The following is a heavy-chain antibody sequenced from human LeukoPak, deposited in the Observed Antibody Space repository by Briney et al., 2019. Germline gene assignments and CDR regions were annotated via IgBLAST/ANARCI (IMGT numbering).Heavy chain of an antibody. V-gene: IGHV3-74*01. CDR2: INSDGSST. D-gene: IGHD6-19*01. J-gene: IGHJ4*02. Sequence: GGSLRLSCAASGFTLSSYWMHWVRQAPGKGLVWVSRINSDGSSTSYADSVKGRFTISRDNAKNTLYLQMNSLRAEDTAVYYCAKSPWSVAGTFDYWGQGTLVTVSS. CDR3: AKSPWSVAGTFDY. CDR1: GFTLSSYW.